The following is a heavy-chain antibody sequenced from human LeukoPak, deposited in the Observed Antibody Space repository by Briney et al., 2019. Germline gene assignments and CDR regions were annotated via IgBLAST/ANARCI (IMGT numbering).Heavy chain of an antibody. CDR1: GGSISSYY. D-gene: IGHD3-10*01. V-gene: IGHV4-59*01. CDR3: AREYGSGSPYYYYGMDV. CDR2: IYYSGST. J-gene: IGHJ6*02. Sequence: SETLSLTCTVSGGSISSYYWSWIRQPPGKGLEWIAYIYYSGSTNYNPSLKSRVTISVDTSKNQFSLKLSSVTAADTAVYYCAREYGSGSPYYYYGMDVWAKGPRSPSP.